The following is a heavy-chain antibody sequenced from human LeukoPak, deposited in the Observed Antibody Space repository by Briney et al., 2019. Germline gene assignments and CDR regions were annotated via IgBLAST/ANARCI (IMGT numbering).Heavy chain of an antibody. Sequence: NPSGTLSLTCAVSGGSISSSNWWSWVRQPPGKGLEWIGEIYHSGSTNYNPSLKSRVTISVDKSKNQFSLKLSSVTAADTAVYYCAREGGRDYYDSSGLLDYWGQGTLVTVSS. CDR3: AREGGRDYYDSSGLLDY. V-gene: IGHV4-4*02. D-gene: IGHD3-22*01. CDR2: IYHSGST. CDR1: GGSISSSNW. J-gene: IGHJ4*02.